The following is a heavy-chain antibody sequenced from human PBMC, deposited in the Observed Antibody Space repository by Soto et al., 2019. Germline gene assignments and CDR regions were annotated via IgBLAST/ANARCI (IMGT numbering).Heavy chain of an antibody. Sequence: GSLRLSCTASGFTFGDYAMSWVRQAPGKGLEWVGFIRSKAYGGTTEYAASVKGRFTISRDDSKSIAYLQMNSLKTEDTAVYYCTSLQMATTYYYYGMDVWGQGTTVTVSS. J-gene: IGHJ6*02. CDR3: TSLQMATTYYYYGMDV. CDR1: GFTFGDYA. D-gene: IGHD5-12*01. V-gene: IGHV3-49*04. CDR2: IRSKAYGGTT.